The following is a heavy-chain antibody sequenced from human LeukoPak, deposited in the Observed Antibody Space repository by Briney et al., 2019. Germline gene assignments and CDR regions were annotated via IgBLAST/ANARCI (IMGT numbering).Heavy chain of an antibody. J-gene: IGHJ3*02. V-gene: IGHV4-39*01. CDR2: IHDSGST. CDR1: GDSISSRGYY. Sequence: SETLSLTCIVSGDSISSRGYYWGWIRQSPGKGLEWIGSIHDSGSTYYSPSLNSRVTMSVDTSKNQFSLKLSSVTAADTAVFYCEGHAGGSSRKAFDIWGQGTLVTVSS. CDR3: EGHAGGSSRKAFDI. D-gene: IGHD6-13*01.